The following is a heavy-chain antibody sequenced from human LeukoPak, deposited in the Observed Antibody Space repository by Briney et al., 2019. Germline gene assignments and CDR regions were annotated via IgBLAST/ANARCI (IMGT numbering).Heavy chain of an antibody. V-gene: IGHV1-18*01. J-gene: IGHJ6*02. CDR2: ISAYNGNT. D-gene: IGHD5-18*01. CDR3: ARVRYSYGLLVSLYYYYYGMDV. Sequence: ASVKVSCKASGYTFTSSGISWVRQAPGQGLEWMGWISAYNGNTNYAQKLQGRVTMTTDTSTSTAYMELRSLRSDDTAVYYCARVRYSYGLLVSLYYYYYGMDVWGQGTTVTVSS. CDR1: GYTFTSSG.